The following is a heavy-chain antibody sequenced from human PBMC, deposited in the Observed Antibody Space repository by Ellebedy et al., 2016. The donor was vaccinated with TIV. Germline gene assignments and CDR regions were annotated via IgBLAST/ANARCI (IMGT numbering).Heavy chain of an antibody. CDR2: INQDGREI. V-gene: IGHV3-7*03. J-gene: IGHJ3*02. CDR1: GFTFSSYA. CDR3: ANLGGIAAAGASGVALDI. D-gene: IGHD6-13*01. Sequence: GESLKISCAASGFTFSSYAMSWVRQAPGKGLEWVANINQDGREIHYVDSVKGRFTISRDNAKNSVYLQMNSLRAEDTALYYCANLGGIAAAGASGVALDIWGQGTLVTVSS.